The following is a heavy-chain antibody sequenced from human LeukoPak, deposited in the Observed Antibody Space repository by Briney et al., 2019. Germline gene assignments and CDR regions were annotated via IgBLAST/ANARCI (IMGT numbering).Heavy chain of an antibody. Sequence: GASVKDSCKASGYTFTGYYMHWVRQAPGQGLEWMGWIHPNSGGTNYAQKFQGRVTMTRDTSISTAYMELSRLRSDDTAVYYCARVLDCSGGSCYSEDYWGQGTLVTVSS. V-gene: IGHV1-2*02. CDR2: IHPNSGGT. CDR1: GYTFTGYY. J-gene: IGHJ4*02. D-gene: IGHD2-15*01. CDR3: ARVLDCSGGSCYSEDY.